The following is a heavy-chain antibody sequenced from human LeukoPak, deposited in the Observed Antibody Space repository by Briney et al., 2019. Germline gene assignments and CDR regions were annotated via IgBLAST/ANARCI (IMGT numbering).Heavy chain of an antibody. CDR2: IKQDGSEK. CDR1: GFTFSDYY. D-gene: IGHD1-26*01. Sequence: GGSLRLSCAASGFTFSDYYMSWIRQAPGKGLEWVANIKQDGSEKYYVDSVKGRFTISRDNAKNSLYLQMNSLRAEDTAVYYCARVRSGSHWRGKYYYYHYMDVWGKGTTVTVSS. J-gene: IGHJ6*03. V-gene: IGHV3-7*01. CDR3: ARVRSGSHWRGKYYYYHYMDV.